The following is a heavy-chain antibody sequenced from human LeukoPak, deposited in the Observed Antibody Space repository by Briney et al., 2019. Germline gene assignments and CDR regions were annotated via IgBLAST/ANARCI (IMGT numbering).Heavy chain of an antibody. CDR2: TKQDGSEK. V-gene: IGHV3-7*03. Sequence: PGGSLRLSCAASGFTFSSYWMSWVRQAPGKGLEWVANTKQDGSEKHYVDSVKGRFTISRDNAKNSLFLQMNSLRAEDTAVYYCARDSHPGYSNIWGQGTLVTVSS. J-gene: IGHJ4*02. CDR1: GFTFSSYW. CDR3: ARDSHPGYSNI. D-gene: IGHD6-13*01.